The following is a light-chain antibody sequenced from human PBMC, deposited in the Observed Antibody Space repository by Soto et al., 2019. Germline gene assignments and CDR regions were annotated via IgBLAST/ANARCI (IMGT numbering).Light chain of an antibody. CDR1: QSISSW. CDR3: QQYNSYSYT. J-gene: IGKJ2*01. Sequence: DIQMTQSPSTLSASVGDRVTITCRASQSISSWLAWYQQKPGKAPKVLIYDASSLESGVPSRFSGSGSGTEFTLTISSLQPDDFATYYCQQYNSYSYTLVQGTKLDIK. CDR2: DAS. V-gene: IGKV1-5*01.